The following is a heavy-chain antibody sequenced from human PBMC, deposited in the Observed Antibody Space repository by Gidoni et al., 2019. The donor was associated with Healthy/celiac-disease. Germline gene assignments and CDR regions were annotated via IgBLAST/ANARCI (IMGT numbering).Heavy chain of an antibody. V-gene: IGHV3-49*05. J-gene: IGHJ6*02. CDR2: IRSKAYGGTT. Sequence: EVQLVESGGGLVKPGRSLRLSCTASGCTWGDYAMSWFRQAPGKGLEWVCFIRSKAYGGTTEYAASVKGRFTISRDDSKSIAYLQMNSLKTEDTAVYYCTGDRDYDYVWGSYRYPATYYYYGMDVWGQGTTVTVSS. CDR1: GCTWGDYA. CDR3: TGDRDYDYVWGSYRYPATYYYYGMDV. D-gene: IGHD3-16*02.